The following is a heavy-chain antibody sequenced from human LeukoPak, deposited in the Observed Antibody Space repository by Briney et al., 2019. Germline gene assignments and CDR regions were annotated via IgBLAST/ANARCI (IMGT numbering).Heavy chain of an antibody. CDR2: IYHSGST. CDR1: GYSISSGYY. Sequence: SETLSLTCTVSGYSISSGYYWGWIRQPPGKGLEWIGSIYHSGSTYYNPSLKSRVTISVDTSKNQFSLKLSSVTAADTAVYYCASHVLRYFDWLLPDYYYMDVWGKGTTVTVSS. V-gene: IGHV4-38-2*02. J-gene: IGHJ6*03. CDR3: ASHVLRYFDWLLPDYYYMDV. D-gene: IGHD3-9*01.